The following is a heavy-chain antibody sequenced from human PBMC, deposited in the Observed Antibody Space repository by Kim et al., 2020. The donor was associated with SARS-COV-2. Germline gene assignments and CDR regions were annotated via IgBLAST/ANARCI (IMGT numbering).Heavy chain of an antibody. D-gene: IGHD1-20*01. CDR2: ISSNGGST. Sequence: GGSLRLSCSASGFTFSSYAMHWVRQAPGKGLEYVSAISSNGGSTYYADSVKGRFTISRDNSKNTLYLQMSSLRAEDTAVYYCVKAIRITGTTRKWYYYYGMDVWGQGTTVTVSS. V-gene: IGHV3-64D*06. J-gene: IGHJ6*02. CDR1: GFTFSSYA. CDR3: VKAIRITGTTRKWYYYYGMDV.